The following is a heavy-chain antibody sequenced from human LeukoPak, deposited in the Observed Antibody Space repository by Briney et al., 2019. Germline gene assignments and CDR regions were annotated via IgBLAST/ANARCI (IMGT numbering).Heavy chain of an antibody. D-gene: IGHD4-23*01. J-gene: IGHJ4*02. CDR3: VIYGGNSVFDY. V-gene: IGHV4-34*01. CDR2: INHSGNT. CDR1: GGFFSGYY. Sequence: SETLSLTCAVYGGFFSGYYWSWIRQPPGKGLEWIGEINHSGNTNYNPSLKSRVTILADPSKNPFSLKLSSVTAADTAVYYCVIYGGNSVFDYWGQGTLVTVSS.